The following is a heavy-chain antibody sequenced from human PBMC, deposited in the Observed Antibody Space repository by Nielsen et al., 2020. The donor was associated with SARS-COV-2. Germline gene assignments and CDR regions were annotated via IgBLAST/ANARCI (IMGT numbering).Heavy chain of an antibody. J-gene: IGHJ6*01. CDR3: ARGVTSFRYAIDV. V-gene: IGHV4-30-4*01. Sequence: WIRQPPGKGLEWIGYIYYSGSTFYNPSLKSRLTISVDTSKNKFSLKLTSVTAADTAVYYCARGVTSFRYAIDVWGQGTTVTVSS. D-gene: IGHD3-16*02. CDR2: IYYSGST.